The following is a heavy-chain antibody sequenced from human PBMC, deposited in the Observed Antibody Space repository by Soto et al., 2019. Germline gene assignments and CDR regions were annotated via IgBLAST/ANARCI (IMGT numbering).Heavy chain of an antibody. CDR2: IYYSGST. D-gene: IGHD1-26*01. Sequence: SETLSLTCTVSGGSISSYYWSWIRQPPGKGLEWLGYIYYSGSTNCNPSLKSRVTISVDTSKNQFSLKLSSVTAADTAVYYCAREWEGSPSSDREGNYGMAERGQVTTVTVS. V-gene: IGHV4-59*01. CDR3: AREWEGSPSSDREGNYGMAE. CDR1: GGSISSYY. J-gene: IGHJ6*02.